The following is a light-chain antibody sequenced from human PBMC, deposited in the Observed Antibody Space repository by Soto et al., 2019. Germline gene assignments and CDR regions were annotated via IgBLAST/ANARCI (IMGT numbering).Light chain of an antibody. V-gene: IGKV1-16*01. J-gene: IGKJ3*01. CDR2: AAS. CDR1: QGISSY. Sequence: DIQMAQSPSSLSASVGDRVTITCRASQGISSYLAWFQQKPGKAPKSLIHAASSLQSGVPSRFSGSGSGTDFTLTISSLQPEDFATSFCQQYSAYPFTFGPGTKVDIK. CDR3: QQYSAYPFT.